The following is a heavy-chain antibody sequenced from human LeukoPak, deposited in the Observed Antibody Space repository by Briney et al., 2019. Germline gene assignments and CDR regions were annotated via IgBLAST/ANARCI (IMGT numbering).Heavy chain of an antibody. Sequence: GASVKVSCKASGGTFSSYAISWVRQAPGQGLEWMGGIIPIFGTANYAQKFQGRVTITADKSTSTAYMELSSLRSEDTAVYYCARGIAVAGFPGYYYYGMDVWGQGTTVTVSS. CDR2: IIPIFGTA. J-gene: IGHJ6*02. CDR3: ARGIAVAGFPGYYYYGMDV. V-gene: IGHV1-69*06. CDR1: GGTFSSYA. D-gene: IGHD6-19*01.